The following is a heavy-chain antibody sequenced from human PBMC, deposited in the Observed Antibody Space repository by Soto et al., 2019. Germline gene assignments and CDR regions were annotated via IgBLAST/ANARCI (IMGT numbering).Heavy chain of an antibody. CDR2: IYYSGST. Sequence: QVPLQESGPGLVKPSETLSLTCTVSGGSISSYYWSWIRQPPGKGLEWTGYIYYSGSTNYNPSLKSRVTISVDTSKNQFSLKLSSVTAADTAVYYCARSDGRYWGQGTLVTVSS. CDR3: ARSDGRY. J-gene: IGHJ4*02. V-gene: IGHV4-59*01. CDR1: GGSISSYY.